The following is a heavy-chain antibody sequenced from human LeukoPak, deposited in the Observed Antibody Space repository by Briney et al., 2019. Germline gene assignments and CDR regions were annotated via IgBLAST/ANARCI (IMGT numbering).Heavy chain of an antibody. D-gene: IGHD1-26*01. J-gene: IGHJ4*02. Sequence: GGSLRLSCAASGFTFSSYEMNWVRQAPGKGLEWVSYISSSGSTIYYADSVKGRFTISRDNAKNSLYLRMNSLRAEDTAVYYCAREGIVGAFDYWGQGTLVTVSS. CDR3: AREGIVGAFDY. CDR2: ISSSGSTI. V-gene: IGHV3-48*03. CDR1: GFTFSSYE.